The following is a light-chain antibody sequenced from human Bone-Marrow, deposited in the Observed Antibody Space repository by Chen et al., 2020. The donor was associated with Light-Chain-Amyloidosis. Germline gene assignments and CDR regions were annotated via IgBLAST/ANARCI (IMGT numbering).Light chain of an antibody. V-gene: IGLV3-21*02. Sequence: SYVLTQPYSVSVAPGQTATIACGGNNSGSTSVHWYQQTPGQAPLLVVYDDSHRPSGIPERLSGSNSGNTATLTISRVEAGDEADYYCQVWDRSSDRPVFGGGTKLTVL. CDR3: QVWDRSSDRPV. J-gene: IGLJ3*02. CDR1: NSGSTS. CDR2: DDS.